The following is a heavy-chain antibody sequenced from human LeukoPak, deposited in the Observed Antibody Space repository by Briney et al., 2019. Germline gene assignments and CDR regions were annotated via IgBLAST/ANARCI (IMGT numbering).Heavy chain of an antibody. CDR1: GYTFTSYG. CDR2: ISTYNGNT. V-gene: IGHV1-18*01. Sequence: ASVKVSCKASGYTFTSYGISWVRQAPGQGLEWMGWISTYNGNTHYAQKLQGRVTMTTDTSTSTAYMELRSLRSEDTAVYYCARSSLAVAGSVFDYWGQGTLVTVSS. J-gene: IGHJ4*02. CDR3: ARSSLAVAGSVFDY. D-gene: IGHD6-19*01.